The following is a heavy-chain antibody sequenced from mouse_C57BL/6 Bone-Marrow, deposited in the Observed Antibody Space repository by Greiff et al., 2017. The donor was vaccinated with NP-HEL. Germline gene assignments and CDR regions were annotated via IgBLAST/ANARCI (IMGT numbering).Heavy chain of an antibody. CDR3: ARQGIYYYGSSDWDFDV. CDR1: GFSLTSYG. Sequence: QVQLKESGPGLVAPSQSLSITCTVSGFSLTSYGVHWVRQPPGQGLEWLVVIWSDGSTTYTSALNSRLSISKDNSKSQVFLKMNSLQTDDTAMYDCARQGIYYYGSSDWDFDVWGTGTTVTVSS. J-gene: IGHJ1*03. D-gene: IGHD1-1*01. V-gene: IGHV2-6-1*01. CDR2: IWSDGST.